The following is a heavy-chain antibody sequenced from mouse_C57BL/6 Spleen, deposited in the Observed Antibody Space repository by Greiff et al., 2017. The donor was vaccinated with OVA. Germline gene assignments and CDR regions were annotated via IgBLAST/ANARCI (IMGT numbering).Heavy chain of an antibody. V-gene: IGHV1-55*01. CDR3: ASRTGRYAMDY. CDR1: LSPFPSYL. J-gene: IGHJ4*01. CDR2: IYPVSGST. D-gene: IGHD4-1*01. Sequence: VQLQQPGAELVQPWSSLSLSFPPSLSPFPSYLITFVQQMPGQGLAWIGAIYPVSGSTNYNEKFKSKATLTVDTSSSTAYMQLSSLTSEDSAVYYCASRTGRYAMDYWGQGTSVTVSS.